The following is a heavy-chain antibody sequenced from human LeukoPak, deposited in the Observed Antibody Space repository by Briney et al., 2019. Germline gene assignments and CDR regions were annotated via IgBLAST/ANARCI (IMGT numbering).Heavy chain of an antibody. CDR3: ARDRGEKIGRQLVVYYYYMDV. Sequence: ASVKVSCKASGYTFTGYYMHRMRQAPGQGLEWMGWINPNSGGTNYAQKFQGRVTMTRDTSISTAYMELSRLRSDDTAVYYCARDRGEKIGRQLVVYYYYMDVWGKGTTVTVSS. D-gene: IGHD2-8*02. CDR1: GYTFTGYY. J-gene: IGHJ6*03. V-gene: IGHV1-2*02. CDR2: INPNSGGT.